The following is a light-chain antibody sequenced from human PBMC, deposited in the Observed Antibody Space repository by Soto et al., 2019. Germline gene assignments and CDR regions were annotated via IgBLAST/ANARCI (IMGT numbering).Light chain of an antibody. J-gene: IGKJ1*01. Sequence: DIQMTQSPSSLSASVQDRVTITCRASQSISSYLNWYQQKPGKAPKPLIYAASSLQSGVPSRFSGSGSGTDFTLTISSLQPEDFATYYCQQTYSTPRAFGQGTKVEIK. CDR1: QSISSY. CDR2: AAS. CDR3: QQTYSTPRA. V-gene: IGKV1-39*01.